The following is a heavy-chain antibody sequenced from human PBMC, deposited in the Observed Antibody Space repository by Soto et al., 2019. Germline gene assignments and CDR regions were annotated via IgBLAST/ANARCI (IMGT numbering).Heavy chain of an antibody. CDR3: ARVRVPNWNPTGYFDY. Sequence: GASVKVSCKASGYTFTGYYMHWVRQAPGQGLEWMGWINPNSGGTNYAQKFQGWVTMTRDTSISTAYMELSRLRSDDTAVYYCARVRVPNWNPTGYFDYWGQGTLGTVSS. V-gene: IGHV1-2*04. CDR2: INPNSGGT. D-gene: IGHD1-20*01. CDR1: GYTFTGYY. J-gene: IGHJ4*02.